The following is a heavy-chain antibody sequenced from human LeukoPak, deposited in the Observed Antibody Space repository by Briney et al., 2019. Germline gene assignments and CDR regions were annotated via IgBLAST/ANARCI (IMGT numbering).Heavy chain of an antibody. CDR1: GGSISSSSYY. CDR3: ARDRVIAAADSSTNYYYGMDV. CDR2: IYYSGST. D-gene: IGHD6-13*01. Sequence: KPSETLSLTCTVSGGSISSSSYYWGWIRQPPGKGLEWIGSIYYSGSTYYNPSLKSRVTISVDTSKNQFSLKLSSVTAADTAVYYCARDRVIAAADSSTNYYYGMDVWGQGTTVTVSS. V-gene: IGHV4-39*07. J-gene: IGHJ6*02.